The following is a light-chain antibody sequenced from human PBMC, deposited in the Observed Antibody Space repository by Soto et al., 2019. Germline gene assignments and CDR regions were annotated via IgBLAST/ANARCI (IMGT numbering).Light chain of an antibody. Sequence: QSALTQPASVSGSPGQSITISCTGTSSDVGIYNYVSWYQHHPGKAPKLIIYDVTSRPSGVSNRFSGSKSGNTACLTISGLQAEDEADYYCSSYTISSTLVFGGGTKLTVL. V-gene: IGLV2-14*01. CDR1: SSDVGIYNY. J-gene: IGLJ2*01. CDR3: SSYTISSTLV. CDR2: DVT.